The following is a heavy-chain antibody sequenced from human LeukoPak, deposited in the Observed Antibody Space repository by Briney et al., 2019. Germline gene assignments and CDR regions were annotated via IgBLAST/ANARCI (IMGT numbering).Heavy chain of an antibody. CDR1: GYTFTGYY. CDR2: INPNSGGT. V-gene: IGHV1-2*02. CDR3: ARSNRDMVRGVIDY. J-gene: IGHJ4*02. Sequence: GASVKVSCKASGYTFTGYYMHWVRQAPGQGLEWMGWINPNSGGTNYAQKFQCRVTMTRDTSISTAYMELSRLRSDDTAVYYCARSNRDMVRGVIDYWGQGTLVTVSS. D-gene: IGHD3-10*01.